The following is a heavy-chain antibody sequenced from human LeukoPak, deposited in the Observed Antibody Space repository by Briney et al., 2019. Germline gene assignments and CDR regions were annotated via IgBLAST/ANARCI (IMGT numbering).Heavy chain of an antibody. Sequence: ASVKVSCKASGYTFTSYGISWVRQAPGQGLEWLGWISAYNGNANYAQKLQGRVTMTTDTSTSTAYMELRSLRSDDTAVYYCGNYYGSGSHPWGQGTLVTVSS. CDR1: GYTFTSYG. D-gene: IGHD3-10*01. V-gene: IGHV1-18*01. CDR2: ISAYNGNA. J-gene: IGHJ5*02. CDR3: GNYYGSGSHP.